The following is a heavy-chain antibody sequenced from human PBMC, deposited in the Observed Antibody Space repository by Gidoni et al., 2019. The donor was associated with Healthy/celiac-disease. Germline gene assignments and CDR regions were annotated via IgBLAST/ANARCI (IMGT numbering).Heavy chain of an antibody. CDR2: INHSGST. CDR3: ARVPTVTTIYYYYGMDV. D-gene: IGHD4-17*01. J-gene: IGHJ6*02. Sequence: FSGYYWRWIRQPPVKGLEWIAEINHSGSTNYNPSLKSRVTISVDTSKNQYSLKLSSVTAADTAVYYCARVPTVTTIYYYYGMDVWGQGTTVTVSS. V-gene: IGHV4-34*01. CDR1: FSGYY.